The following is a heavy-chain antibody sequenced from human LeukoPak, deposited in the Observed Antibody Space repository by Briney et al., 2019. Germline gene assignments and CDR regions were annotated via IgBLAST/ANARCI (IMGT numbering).Heavy chain of an antibody. J-gene: IGHJ4*02. V-gene: IGHV3-30*18. Sequence: GRSLRLSCAASGFTFSSYGMHWVRQAPGKGLEWVAVISYDGSNKYYADSVKGRFTISRDNSKNTLYLQMNSLRAEDTAVYYCVKGGYYFDYWGQGTLVTVSS. CDR1: GFTFSSYG. CDR3: VKGGYYFDY. CDR2: ISYDGSNK. D-gene: IGHD2-15*01.